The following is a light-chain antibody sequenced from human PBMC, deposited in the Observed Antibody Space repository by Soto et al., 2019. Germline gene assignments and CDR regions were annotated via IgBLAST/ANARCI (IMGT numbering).Light chain of an antibody. V-gene: IGKV3-20*01. J-gene: IGKJ1*01. CDR2: AAS. CDR3: QQYDTLGTA. Sequence: EIVLTQSPGTLSLSPGERATLSCRASQSVSSTYLAWYQQKPGQAPRLLIYAASSRATGIPDRFSGSGSGTDFALTISRLEPEDFAVYYCQQYDTLGTAFGQGTKVDIK. CDR1: QSVSSTY.